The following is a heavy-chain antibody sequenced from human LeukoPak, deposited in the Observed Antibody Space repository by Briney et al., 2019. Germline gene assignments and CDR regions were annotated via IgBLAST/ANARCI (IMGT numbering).Heavy chain of an antibody. D-gene: IGHD7-27*01. CDR2: TYYRSKWYS. J-gene: IGHJ4*02. CDR3: ARDPITGDRFDY. V-gene: IGHV6-1*01. CDR1: GDTVSSNRAA. Sequence: PSRTLSFTCAISGDTVSSNRAAWNWIRRSPSRGLEWLGRTYYRSKWYSDYAPSVKSRITINPDTSKNQFSLQLNSVTPEDTAVYYCARDPITGDRFDYWGQGTLVTVSS.